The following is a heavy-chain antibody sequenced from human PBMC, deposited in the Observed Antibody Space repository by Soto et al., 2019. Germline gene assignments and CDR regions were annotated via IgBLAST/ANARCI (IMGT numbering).Heavy chain of an antibody. J-gene: IGHJ6*02. CDR2: INPSGGST. CDR3: ARDHVVVVPAAIFYYYYGLDV. Sequence: GASVKVSCKASGYTFTSYYMHWVRQAPGQGLEWMGIINPSGGSTSYAQKFQGRVTMTRDTSTSTVYMELSSLRSEDTAVYYCARDHVVVVPAAIFYYYYGLDVWGQGTTVTVSS. D-gene: IGHD2-2*01. V-gene: IGHV1-46*01. CDR1: GYTFTSYY.